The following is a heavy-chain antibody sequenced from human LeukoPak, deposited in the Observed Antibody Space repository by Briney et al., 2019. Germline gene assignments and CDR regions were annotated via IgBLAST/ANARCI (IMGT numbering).Heavy chain of an antibody. CDR3: VRDMVRWYVFDY. V-gene: IGHV3-74*01. J-gene: IGHJ4*02. D-gene: IGHD4-23*01. CDR2: INSDGSTT. Sequence: GGSLRLSCAVSGFTLSSYWMHWVRQAPGKGLVWVSRINSDGSTTTYADSVKGRFTISRDNAKTTLYLQMSSLRAEDTAVYYCVRDMVRWYVFDYWGQGTLVTVPS. CDR1: GFTLSSYW.